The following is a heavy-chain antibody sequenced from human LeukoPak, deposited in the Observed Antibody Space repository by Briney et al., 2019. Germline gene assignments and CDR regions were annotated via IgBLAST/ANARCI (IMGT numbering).Heavy chain of an antibody. Sequence: GGSLRLSCAASGFTFISYGMHWVRQAPGKGLEWVAFIRYDGSNKYYADSVKGRFTISRDNSKNTLYLQMKSLRAEDTAVYYCAKGGGYEAQYYYYYMDVWGKGTTVTISS. CDR3: AKGGGYEAQYYYYYMDV. J-gene: IGHJ6*03. CDR2: IRYDGSNK. V-gene: IGHV3-30*02. D-gene: IGHD5-12*01. CDR1: GFTFISYG.